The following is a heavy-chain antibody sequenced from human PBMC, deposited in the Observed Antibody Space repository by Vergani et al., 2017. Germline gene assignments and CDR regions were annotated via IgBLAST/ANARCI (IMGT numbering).Heavy chain of an antibody. CDR3: ARASYYGSGGHFDY. CDR2: IFTSGST. D-gene: IGHD3-10*01. V-gene: IGHV4-61*02. CDR1: GGSISSGTFH. Sequence: QVQLQESGPGLVKPSQTLSLTCTVSGGSISSGTFHWTWIRQPAGKGLEWIGRIFTSGSTNSNPSLKSRVTISVDTSKNQFSLKLRSVTAADTAVYYCARASYYGSGGHFDYWGQGTLVTVSS. J-gene: IGHJ4*02.